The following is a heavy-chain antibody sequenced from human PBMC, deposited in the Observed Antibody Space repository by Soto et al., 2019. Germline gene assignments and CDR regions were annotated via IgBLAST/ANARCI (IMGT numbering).Heavy chain of an antibody. CDR1: GFSFSTYL. CDR3: VGALTYEVPYYYYGMDV. V-gene: IGHV3-7*01. CDR2: IKQGGDEK. D-gene: IGHD3-16*01. Sequence: GGSLRLSCAASGFSFSTYLMSWVRQAPGKGLEWVANIKQGGDEKFYVDSVKGRFTISRDNDKKSLYLQMDSLRVEDTAVYYCVGALTYEVPYYYYGMDVWGQGTTVTVSS. J-gene: IGHJ6*02.